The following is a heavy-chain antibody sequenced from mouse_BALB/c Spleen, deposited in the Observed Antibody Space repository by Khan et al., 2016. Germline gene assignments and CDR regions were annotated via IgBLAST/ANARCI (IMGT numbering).Heavy chain of an antibody. D-gene: IGHD1-1*01. CDR2: ISYSGST. CDR1: GYSITSDYA. J-gene: IGHJ4*01. Sequence: EVQLQESGPGLVKPSQSLSLTCTVTGYSITSDYAWNWIRQFPGNKLEWMGYISYSGSTSYNPSLKSRISITRDTSNNQFFLQLNSVTSEDTATSYSARSDYGSKDAMDYWGQGTSVTVSS. V-gene: IGHV3-2*02. CDR3: ARSDYGSKDAMDY.